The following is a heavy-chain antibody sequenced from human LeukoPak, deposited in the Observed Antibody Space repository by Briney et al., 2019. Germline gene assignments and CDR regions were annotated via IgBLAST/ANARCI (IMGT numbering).Heavy chain of an antibody. Sequence: ASVKVSCKASRYTFTSYYIHWVRQAPGQGLEWMGWMNPNSGNTGYAQKFQGRVTITRNTSISTAYMELSSLRSEDAAVYYCARGRMATTGLRYMPFDPWGQGTLVTVSS. V-gene: IGHV1-8*03. CDR2: MNPNSGNT. J-gene: IGHJ5*02. CDR1: RYTFTSYY. CDR3: ARGRMATTGLRYMPFDP. D-gene: IGHD4-17*01.